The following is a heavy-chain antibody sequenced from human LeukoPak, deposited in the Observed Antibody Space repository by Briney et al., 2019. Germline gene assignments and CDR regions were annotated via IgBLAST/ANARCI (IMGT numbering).Heavy chain of an antibody. D-gene: IGHD6-19*01. CDR3: ARGSWVSSGWNYYFDD. CDR1: GYTLTSYF. Sequence: ASVKVSCKASGYTLTSYFMHWVRQAPGQGLEWMGLINPGGGGTSYAQKFQGRVTMTRDTSTSTVYMELSSLRSEDSAVYYCARGSWVSSGWNYYFDDWGQGTLVTVSS. CDR2: INPGGGGT. V-gene: IGHV1-46*01. J-gene: IGHJ4*02.